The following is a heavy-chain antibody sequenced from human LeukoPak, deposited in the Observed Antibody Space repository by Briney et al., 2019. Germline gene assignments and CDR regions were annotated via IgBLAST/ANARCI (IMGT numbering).Heavy chain of an antibody. CDR2: ISGSGGST. V-gene: IGHV3-23*01. CDR1: GFTFSSYG. Sequence: GGSLRLSCAASGFTFSSYGMSWVRQAPGKGLEWVSAISGSGGSTYYADSVKGRFTISRDNSKNTLYLQMNSLRAEDTAVYYCARDRRSSSWYKSLDYWGQGTLVTVSS. J-gene: IGHJ4*02. CDR3: ARDRRSSSWYKSLDY. D-gene: IGHD6-13*01.